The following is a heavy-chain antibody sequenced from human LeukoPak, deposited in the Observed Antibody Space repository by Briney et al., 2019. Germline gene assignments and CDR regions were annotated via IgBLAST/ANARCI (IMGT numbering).Heavy chain of an antibody. J-gene: IGHJ5*02. V-gene: IGHV4-4*07. Sequence: PSETLSLTCTVSGGSISSYYWSWIRQPPGKGLEWIGRVFTSAIISGNTNYNPSLKSRVTMSVDSSKNQFSLKLSSVTAADTAVYYCARAAGHPWGQGTLVTVSS. CDR3: ARAAGHP. D-gene: IGHD6-13*01. CDR1: GGSISSYY. CDR2: VFTSAIISGNT.